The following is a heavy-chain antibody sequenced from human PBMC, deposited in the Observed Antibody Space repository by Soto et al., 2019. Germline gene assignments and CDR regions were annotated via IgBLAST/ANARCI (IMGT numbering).Heavy chain of an antibody. CDR2: INHSGST. CDR3: ARGGLYYYDSSGWGYYFDY. CDR1: GGSFSGYY. V-gene: IGHV4-34*01. D-gene: IGHD3-22*01. J-gene: IGHJ4*02. Sequence: QVQLQQWGAGLLKPSETLSLTCAVYGGSFSGYYWSWIRQPPGKGLEWIGEINHSGSTNYNPSLKSRVTISVDTSKNQFSLKLSSVTAADTAVYYCARGGLYYYDSSGWGYYFDYWGQGTLVTVSS.